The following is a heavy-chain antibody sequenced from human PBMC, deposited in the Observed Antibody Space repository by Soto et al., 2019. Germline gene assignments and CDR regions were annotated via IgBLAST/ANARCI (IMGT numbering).Heavy chain of an antibody. V-gene: IGHV1-18*04. CDR3: ARDPASAYSSSSFDY. CDR1: GYTFTTYG. Sequence: ASVTVSCKASGYTFTTYGIPWVRQAPGQGLEWMGWISAYDGSTNYAQKLQGRVSMTTDSSTSTAYMDLRSLRSDDTAVYYCARDPASAYSSSSFDYWGQGTLVTVSS. CDR2: ISAYDGST. D-gene: IGHD6-6*01. J-gene: IGHJ4*02.